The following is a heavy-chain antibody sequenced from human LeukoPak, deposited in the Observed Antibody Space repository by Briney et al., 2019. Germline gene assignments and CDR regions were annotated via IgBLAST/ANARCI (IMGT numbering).Heavy chain of an antibody. CDR1: GFTFSSYG. J-gene: IGHJ4*02. CDR3: AKGAGGSYGLYYFDY. CDR2: IHHDGSNK. D-gene: IGHD3-10*01. V-gene: IGHV3-30*02. Sequence: PGGSLRLSCAASGFTFSSYGMHWVRQAPGKGLDWVAFIHHDGSNKYYADSVKGRFTISRDNSKNTVYLQMNTLRAEDTAIYYCAKGAGGSYGLYYFDYWGQGALVTVSS.